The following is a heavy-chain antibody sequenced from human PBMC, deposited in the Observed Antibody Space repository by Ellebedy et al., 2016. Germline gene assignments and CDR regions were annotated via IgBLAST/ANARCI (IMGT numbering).Heavy chain of an antibody. CDR3: ARGGGSSGYYTGLDY. D-gene: IGHD3-22*01. J-gene: IGHJ4*02. CDR2: INHSGST. Sequence: SETLSLTCAVYGGSFSGYYWSWIRQPPGKGLEWIGEINHSGSTTYNPSLKSRVTISVDTSKNQFSLKLSSVTAADTAVYYCARGGGSSGYYTGLDYWGQGTLVTVSS. CDR1: GGSFSGYY. V-gene: IGHV4-34*01.